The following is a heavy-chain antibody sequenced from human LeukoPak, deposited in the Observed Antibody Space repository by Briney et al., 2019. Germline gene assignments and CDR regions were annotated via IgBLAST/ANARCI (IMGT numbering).Heavy chain of an antibody. Sequence: GGSLRLSCAASGFTFSSYAMSWVRQAPGKGLEWFSAISGSGGGTYYADSVKDRFTISRDYSNNTLYLQMNSLRADDTAVYYCAKVASADAQARLNYWGQGTLVTVSS. CDR1: GFTFSSYA. J-gene: IGHJ4*02. V-gene: IGHV3-23*01. CDR3: AKVASADAQARLNY. CDR2: ISGSGGGT. D-gene: IGHD6-19*01.